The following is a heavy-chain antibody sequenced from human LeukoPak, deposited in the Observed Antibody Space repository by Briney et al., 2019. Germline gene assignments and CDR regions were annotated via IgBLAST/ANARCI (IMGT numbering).Heavy chain of an antibody. Sequence: GGSLRLSCAASAFTFGSYSMNWVRQAPGKGLEWISYISSSSSTTYSADPVKGRFTISRDNAKNSLYLQMNSLRAEDTAVYYCERSRQDFYFDYWGQETLVTVSS. V-gene: IGHV3-48*01. CDR2: ISSSSSTT. J-gene: IGHJ4*02. CDR1: AFTFGSYS. CDR3: ERSRQDFYFDY.